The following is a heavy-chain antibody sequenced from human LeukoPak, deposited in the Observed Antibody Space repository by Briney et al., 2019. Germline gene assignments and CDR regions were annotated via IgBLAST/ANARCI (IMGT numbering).Heavy chain of an antibody. CDR3: ARSAPDEGWFDP. V-gene: IGHV4-39*01. J-gene: IGHJ5*02. CDR1: GGSISSSSYY. Sequence: PSETLSLTCTVSGGSISSSSYYWGWLRQPPGKGLEWIGSIYYSGSTYYNPSLKSRVTISVDKSKNQFSLKLSSVTAADTAVYYCARSAPDEGWFDPWGQGTLVTVSS. CDR2: IYYSGST.